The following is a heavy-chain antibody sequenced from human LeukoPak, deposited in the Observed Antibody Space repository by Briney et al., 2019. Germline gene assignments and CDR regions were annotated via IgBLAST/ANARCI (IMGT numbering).Heavy chain of an antibody. V-gene: IGHV4-30-2*01. CDR3: ARDLSYNRHYYDSSGYYPNWFDP. CDR1: GGSISSGGYY. J-gene: IGHJ5*02. CDR2: IYHSGST. Sequence: NPSETLSLTCTVSGGSISSGGYYWSWIRQPPGKGLEWIGYIYHSGSTYYNPSLKSRVTISVDRSKNQFSLKLSSVTAADTAVYYCARDLSYNRHYYDSSGYYPNWFDPWGQGTLVTVSS. D-gene: IGHD3-22*01.